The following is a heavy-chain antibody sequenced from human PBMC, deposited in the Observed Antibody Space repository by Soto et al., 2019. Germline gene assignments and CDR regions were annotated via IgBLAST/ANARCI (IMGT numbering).Heavy chain of an antibody. CDR1: GGSISSVDYY. D-gene: IGHD2-2*03. J-gene: IGHJ6*02. V-gene: IGHV4-30-4*01. CDR3: ARGHGYCGSTSCSYYYYGMDV. CDR2: IYYSGST. Sequence: TLSLTCTVSGGSISSVDYYWSWIRQPPGKGLEWIGYIYYSGSTYYNPSLKSRVTISVDTSKNQFSLKLSSVTAADTAVYYCARGHGYCGSTSCSYYYYGMDVWGQGTTVTVSS.